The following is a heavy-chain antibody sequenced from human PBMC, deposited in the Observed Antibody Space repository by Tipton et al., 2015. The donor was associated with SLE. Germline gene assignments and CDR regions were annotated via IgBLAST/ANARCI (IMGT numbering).Heavy chain of an antibody. CDR1: GFTFGNYG. D-gene: IGHD5-12*01. Sequence: GSLRLSCVASGFTFGNYGMTWVRQAPGKGLEWVSSTSSSGNSPYYADSVKGRFTISRDNAKNSLYLQMSSLRAEDTAVYYCARDRGYTGYDPPGYFDYWGQGTLVTVSS. J-gene: IGHJ4*02. V-gene: IGHV3-21*01. CDR2: TSSSGNSP. CDR3: ARDRGYTGYDPPGYFDY.